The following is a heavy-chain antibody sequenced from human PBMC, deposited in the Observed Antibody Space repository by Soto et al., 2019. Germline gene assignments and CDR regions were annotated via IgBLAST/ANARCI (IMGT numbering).Heavy chain of an antibody. D-gene: IGHD3-10*01. CDR3: ATAGFGRSYYYMDV. Sequence: SVKVSCEASGGTFSSYTISWVRQAPGQGLEWMGRIIPILGIANYAQKFQGRVTITADKSTSTAYMELSSLRSEDTAVYYCATAGFGRSYYYMDVWGKGTTVTVSS. J-gene: IGHJ6*03. CDR1: GGTFSSYT. CDR2: IIPILGIA. V-gene: IGHV1-69*02.